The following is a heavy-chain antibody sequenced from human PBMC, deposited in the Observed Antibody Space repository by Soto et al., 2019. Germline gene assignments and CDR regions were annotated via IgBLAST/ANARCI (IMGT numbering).Heavy chain of an antibody. V-gene: IGHV4-4*02. D-gene: IGHD2-15*01. CDR3: ATSGARGYYYALDV. J-gene: IGHJ6*02. CDR2: IYHRGTT. Sequence: SETLSLTCAVSGDSISSGIWWNWVRQSPGKGLEWIGEIYHRGTTNYNPSLKSRLSISVDQSRNQFTLNLNSVTAADTAIYYCATSGARGYYYALDVWGQGTTVTVSS. CDR1: GDSISSGIW.